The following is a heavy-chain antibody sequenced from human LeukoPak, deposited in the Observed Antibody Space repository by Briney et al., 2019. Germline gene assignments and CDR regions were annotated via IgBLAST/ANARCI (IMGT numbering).Heavy chain of an antibody. CDR2: SYPGDSDT. D-gene: IGHD3-10*01. CDR3: ARHYYYGSGSYPYFDY. CDR1: GYSFTSYW. V-gene: IGHV5-51*01. J-gene: IGHJ4*02. Sequence: GESLKISCKGSGYSFTSYWIGWVRQMPGKGLEWMGISYPGDSDTRYSPSFQGQVTISADKSISTAYLQWSSLKASDTAMYYCARHYYYGSGSYPYFDYWGQGTLVTVSS.